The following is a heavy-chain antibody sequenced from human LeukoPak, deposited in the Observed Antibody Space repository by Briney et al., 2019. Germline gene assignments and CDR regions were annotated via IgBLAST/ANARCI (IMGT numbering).Heavy chain of an antibody. CDR3: ARLIRFGTDAFDI. V-gene: IGHV4-4*09. Sequence: SETLSLTCTVSGGSISSYYWSWIRQPPGKGLEWIGYIYTSGSTNYNPSLKSRVTISVDTSENQFSLKLSSVTAADTAVYYCARLIRFGTDAFDIWGQGTMVTVSS. J-gene: IGHJ3*02. D-gene: IGHD3-3*01. CDR2: IYTSGST. CDR1: GGSISSYY.